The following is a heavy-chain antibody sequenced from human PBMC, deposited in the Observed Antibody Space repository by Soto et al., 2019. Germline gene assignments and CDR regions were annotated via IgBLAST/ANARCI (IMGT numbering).Heavy chain of an antibody. J-gene: IGHJ6*02. D-gene: IGHD5-18*01. Sequence: SVRVSCKDCGGTFSSYAISWVRLAPGQGLVWTGGVILIFVTANYAQKIQGRVTITADKSTSTAYMELSSLRSEDTAVYYCASSGYSYGYDYYYYGMDVWGQGTTVTVSS. CDR2: VILIFVTA. CDR1: GGTFSSYA. CDR3: ASSGYSYGYDYYYYGMDV. V-gene: IGHV1-69*06.